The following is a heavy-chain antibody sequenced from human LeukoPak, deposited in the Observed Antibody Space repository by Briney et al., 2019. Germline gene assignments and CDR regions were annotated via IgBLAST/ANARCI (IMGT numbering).Heavy chain of an antibody. V-gene: IGHV3-23*01. Sequence: GGSLRLSCAASGFTFSSYAMSWVRQAPGKGLEWVSAISGSGGSTYYADSVKGRFTISRDNSKNTLYLQMNSLRAEDTAVYYCAKMGLHYYDSSGYSYPPDYWGQGTLVTVSS. D-gene: IGHD3-22*01. CDR3: AKMGLHYYDSSGYSYPPDY. CDR2: ISGSGGST. CDR1: GFTFSSYA. J-gene: IGHJ4*02.